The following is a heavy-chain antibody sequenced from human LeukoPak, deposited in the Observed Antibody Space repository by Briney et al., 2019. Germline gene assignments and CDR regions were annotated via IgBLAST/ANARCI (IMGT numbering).Heavy chain of an antibody. J-gene: IGHJ4*02. Sequence: PGGSLRLSCAASGFTFSSYEMNWVRQAPGKGLEWVSYISSSGSTIYYADSVMGRFTISRDNAKNSLYPQMNSLRAEDTAVYYCARQRELLFSVRYFDYWGQGTLVTVSS. CDR2: ISSSGSTI. V-gene: IGHV3-48*03. CDR3: ARQRELLFSVRYFDY. D-gene: IGHD1-26*01. CDR1: GFTFSSYE.